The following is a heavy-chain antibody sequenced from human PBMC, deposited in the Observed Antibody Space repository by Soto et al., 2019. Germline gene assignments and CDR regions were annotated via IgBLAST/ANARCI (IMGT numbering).Heavy chain of an antibody. V-gene: IGHV1-69*01. CDR1: GGTFSSYA. CDR2: IIPIFGTA. J-gene: IGHJ6*02. CDR3: ARGPYSYGTGYYYYYGMDV. Sequence: QVQLVQSGAEVKKPGSSVKVSCKASGGTFSSYAISWVRQAPGQGLEWMGGIIPIFGTANYAQKFQGRVTITADASTSPAYMELSSLRSEDTAVYYCARGPYSYGTGYYYYYGMDVWGQGTTVTVSS. D-gene: IGHD5-18*01.